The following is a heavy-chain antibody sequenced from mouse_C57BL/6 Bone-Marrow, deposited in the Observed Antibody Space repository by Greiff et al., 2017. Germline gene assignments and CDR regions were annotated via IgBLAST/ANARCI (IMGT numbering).Heavy chain of an antibody. J-gene: IGHJ1*03. V-gene: IGHV14-4*01. Sequence: EVQLQQSGAELVRPGASVKLSCTASGFNIKDDYMHWVKQRPEQGLEWIGWIDPENGDTEYASKFQGKATITADTSSNPAYLQLSSLTSEDTAVYYCTDPIYDGYYFDVWGTGTTVTVSS. CDR1: GFNIKDDY. CDR2: IDPENGDT. D-gene: IGHD2-3*01. CDR3: TDPIYDGYYFDV.